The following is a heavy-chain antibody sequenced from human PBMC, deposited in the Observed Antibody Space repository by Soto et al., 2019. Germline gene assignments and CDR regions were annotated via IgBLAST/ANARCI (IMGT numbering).Heavy chain of an antibody. CDR3: ARGAGGNSWRSPTFDS. CDR1: GYTFTSYG. J-gene: IGHJ4*02. Sequence: ASVKVSCKASGYTFTSYGISWVRQAPGQGLEWMGWISAYNGNTNYAQKLQGRVTMTTDTLYLQMSSLRAEDTAIYYCARGAGGNSWRSPTFDSWGQGTLVTVSS. V-gene: IGHV1-18*01. CDR2: ISAYNGNT. D-gene: IGHD5-18*01.